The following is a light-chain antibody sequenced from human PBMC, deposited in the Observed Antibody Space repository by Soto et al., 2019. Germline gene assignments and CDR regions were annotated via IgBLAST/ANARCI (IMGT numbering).Light chain of an antibody. CDR2: GVS. J-gene: IGLJ2*01. CDR3: SSYTRDSTLV. CDR1: SSDIGAYNY. V-gene: IGLV2-14*01. Sequence: QSALTQPASVSGSPGQSITISCTGTSSDIGAYNYVSWYQHHPGKAPKLMISGVSNRPSGVSNRFPGSKSGNTASLTISGLQAEDEADYYCSSYTRDSTLVFGGGTKLTVL.